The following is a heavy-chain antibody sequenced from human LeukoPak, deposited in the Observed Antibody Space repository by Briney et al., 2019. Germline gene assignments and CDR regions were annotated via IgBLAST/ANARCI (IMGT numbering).Heavy chain of an antibody. CDR2: IYYSGST. V-gene: IGHV4-59*08. D-gene: IGHD3-10*01. CDR3: ARLGFGESHFGP. CDR1: GGSISSYY. Sequence: TSETLSLTCTVSGGSISSYYWSWIRQPPGKGLEWIGNIYYSGSTNYNPSLKSRVTISVDTSKNQFSLKLSSVTAADTAVYYCARLGFGESHFGPWGQGTLVTVSS. J-gene: IGHJ5*02.